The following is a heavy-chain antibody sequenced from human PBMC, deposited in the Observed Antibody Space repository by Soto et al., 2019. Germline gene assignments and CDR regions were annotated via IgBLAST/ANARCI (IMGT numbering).Heavy chain of an antibody. D-gene: IGHD3-22*01. CDR3: ARGWGYDSNDYYYAY. CDR2: IIPIFGTA. Sequence: QVQLVQSGAEVRKPGSSVKVSCKASGGTFSRHAISWVRQAPGQGLEWMGGIIPIFGTANHAQKFQVRVTIIEDESTSTVSMELSSLRSEDTAMYYCARGWGYDSNDYYYAYWGQGTLVIVSS. J-gene: IGHJ4*02. V-gene: IGHV1-69*01. CDR1: GGTFSRHA.